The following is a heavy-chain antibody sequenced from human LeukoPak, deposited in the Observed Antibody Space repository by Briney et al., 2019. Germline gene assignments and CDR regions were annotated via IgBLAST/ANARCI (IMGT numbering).Heavy chain of an antibody. D-gene: IGHD5-18*01. CDR1: GFTFSDYY. Sequence: GGSLRLSCAASGFTFSDYYMSWIRQAPGKGLEWVSYISSSGSTIYYADSVKGRSTISRDNAKNSLYLQMNSLRAEDTAVYYCARDQRRGYSYGRFYYYYGMDVWGQGTTVTVSS. CDR2: ISSSGSTI. J-gene: IGHJ6*02. V-gene: IGHV3-11*01. CDR3: ARDQRRGYSYGRFYYYYGMDV.